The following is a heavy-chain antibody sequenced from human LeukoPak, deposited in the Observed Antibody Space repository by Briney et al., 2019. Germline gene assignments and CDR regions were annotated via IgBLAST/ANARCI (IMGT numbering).Heavy chain of an antibody. V-gene: IGHV3-74*01. CDR3: QHMDYSNSEEAFDY. CDR1: GFTINSHW. Sequence: PGGSLRLSCAASGFTINSHWMHWVRQAPGKGLVWVSRMNSDGSSTSYADSVKGRFTISRDNAKNTLYLQMNSLRADDTAVYYCQHMDYSNSEEAFDYWGQGTLVTVSS. D-gene: IGHD4-11*01. CDR2: MNSDGSST. J-gene: IGHJ4*02.